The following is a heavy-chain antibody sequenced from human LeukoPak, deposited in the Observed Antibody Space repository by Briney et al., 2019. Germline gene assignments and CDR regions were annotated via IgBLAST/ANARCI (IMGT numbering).Heavy chain of an antibody. V-gene: IGHV3-48*01. J-gene: IGHJ4*02. Sequence: GGSLRLSCVGSGFTFSSYHMNWVRQAPGKGLEWVSYISSSSSTIYYADSVKGRFTISRDNAKNSLYLQTNSLRAEDTAVYYCARAQYYSDSTGYYYLHYWGQGILVTVSS. CDR1: GFTFSSYH. CDR2: ISSSSSTI. CDR3: ARAQYYSDSTGYYYLHY. D-gene: IGHD3-22*01.